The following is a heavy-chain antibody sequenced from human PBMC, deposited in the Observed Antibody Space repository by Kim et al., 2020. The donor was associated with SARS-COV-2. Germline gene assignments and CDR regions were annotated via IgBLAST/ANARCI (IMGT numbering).Heavy chain of an antibody. CDR2: VVPPGNI. V-gene: IGHV4-59*02. CDR3: VRAYQLAV. Sequence: SETLSLTCSIFGDSVSGYYWTWIRQPPGKGLEWIGAVVPPGNIDYNPSLRSRVTMSLDTSRKQSSLRLTSVTVADTVLYYCVRAYQLAVWGPGILVSVS. D-gene: IGHD3-16*01. J-gene: IGHJ3*01. CDR1: GDSVSGYY.